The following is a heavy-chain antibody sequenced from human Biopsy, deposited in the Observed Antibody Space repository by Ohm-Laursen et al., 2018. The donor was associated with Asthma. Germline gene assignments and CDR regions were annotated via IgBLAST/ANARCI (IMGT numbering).Heavy chain of an antibody. V-gene: IGHV1-24*01. CDR2: HDHEEGGT. Sequence: ASVKVSCKVSGYSLTDLSMHWVRQAPGQGLEWMGGHDHEEGGTVNARRLQGRVTMTEDTSTDTAYMDLSSLSSDDTAVYYCASDFPKDYVRYNFQFWGQGTLVTVSS. D-gene: IGHD4-17*01. CDR3: ASDFPKDYVRYNFQF. J-gene: IGHJ4*02. CDR1: GYSLTDLS.